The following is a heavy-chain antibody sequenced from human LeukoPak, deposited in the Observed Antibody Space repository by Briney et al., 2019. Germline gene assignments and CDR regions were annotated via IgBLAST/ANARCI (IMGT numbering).Heavy chain of an antibody. CDR1: GGSTSSDLYY. CDR2: FYNSGRA. D-gene: IGHD3-3*01. Sequence: SQTLSLTCTVSGGSTSSDLYYWNWIRQPAGKGLEWIGRFYNSGRANFNPSLKSRVTISADTSKNQFSLKLRSVTAADTAVYYCARGDLKSDWLDPWGQGTLVIVST. J-gene: IGHJ5*02. V-gene: IGHV4-61*02. CDR3: ARGDLKSDWLDP.